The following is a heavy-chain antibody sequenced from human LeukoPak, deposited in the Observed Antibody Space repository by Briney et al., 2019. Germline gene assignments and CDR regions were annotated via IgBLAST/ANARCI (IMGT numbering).Heavy chain of an antibody. CDR3: ARDTSGWPGGRRWFDP. CDR2: IYYSGST. V-gene: IGHV4-59*01. J-gene: IGHJ5*02. D-gene: IGHD6-19*01. Sequence: SETLSLTCTVSGGSISSYYWSWLRQPPGKGLEWIGYIYYSGSTNYNPSLKSRVTISVDTSKNQSSLKLSSVTAADTAVYYCARDTSGWPGGRRWFDPWGQGTLVTVSS. CDR1: GGSISSYY.